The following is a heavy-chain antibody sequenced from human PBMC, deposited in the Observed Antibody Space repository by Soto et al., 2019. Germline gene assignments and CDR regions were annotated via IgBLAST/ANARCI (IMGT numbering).Heavy chain of an antibody. D-gene: IGHD2-15*01. J-gene: IGHJ5*01. CDR2: INHSGST. V-gene: IGHV4-34*01. CDR1: GWSFSGYY. Sequence: PSETLALSSSVSGWSFSGYYWSWIRQPPGEGLEWIGEINHSGSTYYNPSFESRVAISLDTSKSQFSLNVTSLTAADTAVYFCARGRYCLTGRCFPNWFDSWGQGTLVTVSS. CDR3: ARGRYCLTGRCFPNWFDS.